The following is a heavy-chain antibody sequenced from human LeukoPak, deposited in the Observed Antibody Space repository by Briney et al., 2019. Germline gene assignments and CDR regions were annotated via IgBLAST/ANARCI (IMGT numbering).Heavy chain of an antibody. CDR3: AKETPNTGWFDP. D-gene: IGHD1-14*01. Sequence: ASVKVSCKASGHTFTTYYVHLVRQAPGQGLEWMGVINPSGDGTNYPQRFQGRVALTRDTSTSTVYMELSSLRSEDTAIYYCAKETPNTGWFDPWGQGTLVTVSS. CDR2: INPSGDGT. J-gene: IGHJ5*02. V-gene: IGHV1-46*01. CDR1: GHTFTTYY.